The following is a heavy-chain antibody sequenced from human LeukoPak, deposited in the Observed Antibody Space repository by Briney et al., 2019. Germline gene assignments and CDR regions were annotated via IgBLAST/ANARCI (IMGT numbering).Heavy chain of an antibody. D-gene: IGHD4-23*01. CDR3: ARVRGGNSGVDY. V-gene: IGHV3-33*01. Sequence: GGSLRLSCAASGFTFSSYGMHWVRQAPGKGLEWVAVILSDGSKEFYTDSVKGRFTISRDNSKNTLYLQMNSLRAEDTAVYYCARVRGGNSGVDYWGQGTLVTVSS. CDR1: GFTFSSYG. J-gene: IGHJ4*02. CDR2: ILSDGSKE.